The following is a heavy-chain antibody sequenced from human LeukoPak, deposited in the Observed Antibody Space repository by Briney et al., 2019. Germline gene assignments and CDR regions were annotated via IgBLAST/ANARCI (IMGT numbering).Heavy chain of an antibody. CDR3: ARDQNYYGSGSQNYYYYYYMDV. D-gene: IGHD3-10*01. CDR1: GFTFRPYG. CDR2: ISRSGTII. V-gene: IGHV3-48*01. Sequence: GGSLRLSCAASGFTFRPYGMNWVRQAPGKGLEWISYISRSGTIIHYADSVKGRFTISRDNAQTSLYLQMNSLRAEDTAVYYCARDQNYYGSGSQNYYYYYYMDVWGKGTTVTVSS. J-gene: IGHJ6*03.